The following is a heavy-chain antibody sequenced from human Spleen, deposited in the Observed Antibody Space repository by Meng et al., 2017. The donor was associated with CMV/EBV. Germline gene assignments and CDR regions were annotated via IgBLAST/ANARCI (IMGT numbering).Heavy chain of an antibody. J-gene: IGHJ5*02. CDR2: IYTSGSP. Sequence: ESLKISCTISGGGSISTGSYYWVWIRQPPGQGLEWIATIYTSGSPYYTPSLKSRVTISVDTSKNQFSLRLNSVTAADTAVYYCAGVTVVRGGKFDTWGQGTLVTVSS. CDR1: GGGSISTGSYY. CDR3: AGVTVVRGGKFDT. V-gene: IGHV4-39*07. D-gene: IGHD3-10*01.